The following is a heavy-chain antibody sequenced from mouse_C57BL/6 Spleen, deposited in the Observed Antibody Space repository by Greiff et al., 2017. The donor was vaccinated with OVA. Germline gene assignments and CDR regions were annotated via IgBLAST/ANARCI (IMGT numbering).Heavy chain of an antibody. CDR1: GYAFSSSW. V-gene: IGHV1-82*01. D-gene: IGHD1-1*01. CDR2: IYPGDGDT. Sequence: QVQLQQSGPELVKPGASVKISCKASGYAFSSSWMNWVKQRPGKGLEWIGRIYPGDGDTNYNGKFKGKATLTADKSSSTAYMQLSSLTSEDYAVYFCAKSGYYGSTRYCDYWGQGTTLTVSS. J-gene: IGHJ2*01. CDR3: AKSGYYGSTRYCDY.